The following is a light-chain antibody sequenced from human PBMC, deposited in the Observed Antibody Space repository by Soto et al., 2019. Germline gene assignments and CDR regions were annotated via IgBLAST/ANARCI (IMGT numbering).Light chain of an antibody. CDR3: QSYDSSLSGSNYV. V-gene: IGLV1-40*01. CDR1: SSNIGAGYD. Sequence: QSALTQPPSVSGAPGQRVTISCTGSSSNIGAGYDVHWYQQLPGTAPKLLIYGNSNQPSGVPDRFSGSKSGTSASLAITGLQAEDEADYYCQSYDSSLSGSNYVFGTGTKVTVL. J-gene: IGLJ1*01. CDR2: GNS.